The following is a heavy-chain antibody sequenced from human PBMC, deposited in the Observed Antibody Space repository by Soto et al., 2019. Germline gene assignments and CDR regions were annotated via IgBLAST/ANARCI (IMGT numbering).Heavy chain of an antibody. CDR3: AKVITTDISYWHGMDV. V-gene: IGHV3-23*01. CDR1: GFTFSSYP. Sequence: GGSLRLSCAASGFTFSSYPMVWVRQAPGKGLESISSISGSGTSYYADSVKGRFAISRDNSENTLYLQMNSLRAEDTAVYYCAKVITTDISYWHGMDVWGQGTTVTVSS. D-gene: IGHD2-8*02. J-gene: IGHJ6*02. CDR2: ISGSGTS.